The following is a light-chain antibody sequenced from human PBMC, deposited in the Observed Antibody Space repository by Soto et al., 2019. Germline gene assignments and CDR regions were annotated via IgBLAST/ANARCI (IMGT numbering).Light chain of an antibody. CDR1: SSNIGINF. J-gene: IGLJ1*01. CDR3: AAWDDSLNGYV. Sequence: QSVLTQPPSASGTPGQRVTISCSGSSSNIGINFVYWYQHLPGTAPKLLIYSNNQRPSGVPARFSGSKSGTSASLAISGLQSEDEADYYCAAWDDSLNGYVFGPGTKVTVL. CDR2: SNN. V-gene: IGLV1-44*01.